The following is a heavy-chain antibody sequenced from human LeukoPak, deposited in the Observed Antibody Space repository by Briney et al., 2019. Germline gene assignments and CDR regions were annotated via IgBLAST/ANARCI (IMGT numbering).Heavy chain of an antibody. Sequence: SETLSHTCTVSGGSISSYYWSWIRQPPGKGLEWIGFIDSSGSTNYNPSLKSRVTISVDTSKNQFSLKLSSVTAADTAVYYCARGGDYPGGWGQGTLVTVSS. CDR3: ARGGDYPGG. V-gene: IGHV4-59*12. CDR2: IDSSGST. J-gene: IGHJ4*01. CDR1: GGSISSYY. D-gene: IGHD4-17*01.